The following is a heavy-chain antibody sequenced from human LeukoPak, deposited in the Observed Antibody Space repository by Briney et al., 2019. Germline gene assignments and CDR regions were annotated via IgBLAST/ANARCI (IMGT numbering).Heavy chain of an antibody. CDR2: IGIDSGKT. CDR3: AGDYRYAFDN. V-gene: IGHV3-48*01. CDR1: GFTFSDYS. D-gene: IGHD1-1*01. J-gene: IGHJ4*02. Sequence: GGSLRLSCAASGFTFSDYSMNWVRQAPGKGLEWISYIGIDSGKTKYADSVKGRFTISGDKAKSSLYLQMSSLRVEDTAVYYCAGDYRYAFDNWGQGTLVTVSS.